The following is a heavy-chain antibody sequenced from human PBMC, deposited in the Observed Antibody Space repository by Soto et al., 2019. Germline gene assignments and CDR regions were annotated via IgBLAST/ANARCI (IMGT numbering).Heavy chain of an antibody. CDR1: GFTVSGYA. D-gene: IGHD3-3*01. V-gene: IGHV3-30-3*01. CDR2: ISYDGGNK. Sequence: VQLVESGGGVVQPGRFLRLSWAASGFTVSGYAMHWVRQASGTGLVVVALISYDGGNKYYADSVKGRFTISRDNSKNTLYLQMDSLRVEDTAVYYCARDRAWRFLEWSFDYWGQGTLVTVSS. CDR3: ARDRAWRFLEWSFDY. J-gene: IGHJ4*02.